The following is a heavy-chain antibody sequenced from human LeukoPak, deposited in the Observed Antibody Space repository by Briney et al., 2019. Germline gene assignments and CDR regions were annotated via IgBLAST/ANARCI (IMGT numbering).Heavy chain of an antibody. CDR2: IHYSGTA. V-gene: IGHV4-59*12. J-gene: IGHJ4*02. Sequence: SETLSLTCTVSGGSISGYSWSWIRQPPGKGLEYIGYIHYSGTANYTPSLRSRVTISVDTSKNQFSLKLTSVTAADTAVYFCARAPSGCGGTCAFDYWGQGTLVTVSS. CDR3: ARAPSGCGGTCAFDY. CDR1: GGSISGYS. D-gene: IGHD2-15*01.